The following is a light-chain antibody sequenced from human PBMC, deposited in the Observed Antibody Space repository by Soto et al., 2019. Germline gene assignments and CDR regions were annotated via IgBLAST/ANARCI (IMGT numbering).Light chain of an antibody. CDR1: QSISSW. Sequence: DIQMTQSPSTLSAPVGDRVTITCRASQSISSWLAWYQQKPGKAPKLLIYDASSLESGVPSRFSGSGSGTEFTLTISSLQPDDFATYYCQQYNSYSPMYTFGQGTKVDIK. CDR2: DAS. V-gene: IGKV1-5*01. J-gene: IGKJ2*01. CDR3: QQYNSYSPMYT.